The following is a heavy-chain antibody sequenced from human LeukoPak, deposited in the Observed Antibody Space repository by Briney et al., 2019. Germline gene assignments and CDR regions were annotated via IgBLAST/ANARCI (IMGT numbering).Heavy chain of an antibody. CDR2: ISAYNGNT. J-gene: IGHJ4*02. V-gene: IGHV1-18*01. D-gene: IGHD3-16*01. Sequence: ASVKVSCKASGYTFTSYGISWVRQAPGQGLEWMGWISAYNGNTNYAQKLQGRVTMTTDTSTSTAYMELRSLRSDDTAVYYCARVVIGTYYDYVWGSYSGTVNDYWGQGTLVTVSS. CDR1: GYTFTSYG. CDR3: ARVVIGTYYDYVWGSYSGTVNDY.